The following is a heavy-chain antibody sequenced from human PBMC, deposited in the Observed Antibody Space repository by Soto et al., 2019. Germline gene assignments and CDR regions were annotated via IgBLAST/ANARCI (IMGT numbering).Heavy chain of an antibody. CDR1: GYSFTSYW. CDR3: ARRVYSSSWPKGNWFDP. V-gene: IGHV5-10-1*01. D-gene: IGHD6-13*01. Sequence: PGESLKISCKGSGYSFTSYWISWVRQRPGKGLEWMGRIDPSDSYTNYSPSFQGHVTISADKSISTAYLQWSSLKASDTAMYYCARRVYSSSWPKGNWFDPWGQGTLVTVSS. J-gene: IGHJ5*02. CDR2: IDPSDSYT.